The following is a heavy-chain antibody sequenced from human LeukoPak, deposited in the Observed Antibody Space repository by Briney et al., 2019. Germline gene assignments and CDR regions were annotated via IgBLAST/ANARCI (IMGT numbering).Heavy chain of an antibody. V-gene: IGHV1-2*04. J-gene: IGHJ6*04. CDR3: ARQGYDILTGLSYYYGMDV. Sequence: ASVRVSCTASGYTFTGYYMHWVRQSPGQGLGWRGWINPNSGGTNYAQKFQGWVTMTRDTSISTAYMELSRLRSDDTAVYYCARQGYDILTGLSYYYGMDVWGKGTTVTVSS. CDR2: INPNSGGT. CDR1: GYTFTGYY. D-gene: IGHD3-9*01.